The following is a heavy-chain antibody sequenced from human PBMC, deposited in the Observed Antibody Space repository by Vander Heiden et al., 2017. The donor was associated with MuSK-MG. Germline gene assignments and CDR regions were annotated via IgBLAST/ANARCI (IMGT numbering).Heavy chain of an antibody. CDR1: GRPLSSSNW. CDR2: IYHSGST. D-gene: IGHD6-19*01. V-gene: IGHV4-4*02. CDR3: ARLSSGWYSVY. J-gene: IGHJ4*02. Sequence: QVQLQASGPGPVKPSRTLSLTCALSGRPLSSSNWWSWVRQPPGKGLEWIGEIYHSGSTNYNPSLTSRVTISVDKSKNQFSLKLSSVTAADTAVYYCARLSSGWYSVYWGQGTLVTVSS.